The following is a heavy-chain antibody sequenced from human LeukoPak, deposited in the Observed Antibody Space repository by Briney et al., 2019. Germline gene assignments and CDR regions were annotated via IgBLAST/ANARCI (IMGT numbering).Heavy chain of an antibody. CDR1: GFTFDDYA. CDR3: VGATYSGDAFDI. D-gene: IGHD1-26*01. J-gene: IGHJ3*02. Sequence: GGSLRLSCAASGFTFDDYAMHWVRQAPGKGLEWVSGISWNSGSIGYADSVKGRFTISRDNSKNTLYLQMNSLRAEDTAVYYCVGATYSGDAFDIWGQGTMVTVSS. V-gene: IGHV3-9*01. CDR2: ISWNSGSI.